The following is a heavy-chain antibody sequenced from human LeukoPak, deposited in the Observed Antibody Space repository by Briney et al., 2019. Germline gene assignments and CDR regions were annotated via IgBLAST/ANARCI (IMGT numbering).Heavy chain of an antibody. CDR3: ARRGRQYSSSLSAGFDP. V-gene: IGHV1-2*02. CDR2: INPNSGGT. CDR1: GYTLTGYY. D-gene: IGHD6-13*01. Sequence: ASVKVSCKASGYTLTGYYMHWVRQAPGQGLEWMGWINPNSGGTNYAQKFQGRVTMTRDTSISTAYMELSRLRSDDTAVYYCARRGRQYSSSLSAGFDPWGQGTLVTVSS. J-gene: IGHJ5*02.